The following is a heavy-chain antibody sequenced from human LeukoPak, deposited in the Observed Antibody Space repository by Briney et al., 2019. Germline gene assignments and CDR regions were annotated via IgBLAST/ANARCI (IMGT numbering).Heavy chain of an antibody. CDR1: GYTFTSYG. Sequence: GASVKVSCKASGYTFTSYGISWVRQAPGQGLEWMGWISAYNGNTNYAQKLQGRVTMTTDTSTSTAYMELRSLRSDDTAVYYCARGPLSVVRGVINFDYWGQGTLVTVSS. J-gene: IGHJ4*02. CDR2: ISAYNGNT. V-gene: IGHV1-18*01. D-gene: IGHD3-10*01. CDR3: ARGPLSVVRGVINFDY.